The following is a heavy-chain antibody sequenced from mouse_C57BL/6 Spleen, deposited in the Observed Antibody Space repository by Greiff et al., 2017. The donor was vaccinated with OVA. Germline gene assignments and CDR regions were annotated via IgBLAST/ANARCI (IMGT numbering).Heavy chain of an antibody. J-gene: IGHJ4*01. V-gene: IGHV10-1*01. CDR3: VRGWLTYAMDY. CDR1: GFSFNTYA. CDR2: IRSKSNNYAT. Sequence: EVQGVESGGGLVQPKGSLKLSCAASGFSFNTYAMNWVRQAPGKGLEWVARIRSKSNNYATYYADSVKDRFTISRDDSESMLYLQMNNLKTEDTAMYYCVRGWLTYAMDYWGQGTSVTVSS. D-gene: IGHD2-3*01.